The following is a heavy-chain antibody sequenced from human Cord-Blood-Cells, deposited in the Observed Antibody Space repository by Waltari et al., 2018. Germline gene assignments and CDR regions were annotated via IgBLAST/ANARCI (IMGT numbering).Heavy chain of an antibody. V-gene: IGHV1-69*04. J-gene: IGHJ5*02. CDR3: ARDRQAAPNWFDP. CDR1: GVTFSSYA. Sequence: QVQLVQSGAEVKKPGSSVKVSCKASGVTFSSYAISWVRQAPGQGLEWMGGIIPILGIANYAQKFQGRVTITADESTSTAYMELSSLRSEDTAVYYCARDRQAAPNWFDPWGQGTLVTVSS. D-gene: IGHD6-6*01. CDR2: IIPILGIA.